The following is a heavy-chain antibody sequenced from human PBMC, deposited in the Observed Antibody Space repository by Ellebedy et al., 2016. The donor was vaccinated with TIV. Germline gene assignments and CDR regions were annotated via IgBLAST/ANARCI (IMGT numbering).Heavy chain of an antibody. Sequence: SQTLSLTXXISGDSVSSNSVAWNWIRQSPSRGLEWLGRTFYRSKWYNDYAGSVKSRITINPDTSKNQFSLHLNSVTPEDTAVYYCARDLWCSSASCSFDYWGQGILVTVSS. CDR1: GDSVSSNSVA. CDR3: ARDLWCSSASCSFDY. V-gene: IGHV6-1*01. D-gene: IGHD2-2*01. CDR2: TFYRSKWYN. J-gene: IGHJ4*02.